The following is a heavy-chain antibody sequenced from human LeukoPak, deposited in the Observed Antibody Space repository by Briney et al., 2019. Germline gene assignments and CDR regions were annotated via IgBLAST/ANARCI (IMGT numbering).Heavy chain of an antibody. CDR2: IIPILGIA. J-gene: IGHJ4*02. Sequence: SVKVSCKASGGTFSSYAISWVRQAPGQGLEWMGRIIPILGIANYAQKFQGRVTITADKSTSTAYMELSSLRSEDTAVYYCANLICSGGSCYGLDYWGQGTLVTASS. CDR3: ANLICSGGSCYGLDY. CDR1: GGTFSSYA. V-gene: IGHV1-69*04. D-gene: IGHD2-15*01.